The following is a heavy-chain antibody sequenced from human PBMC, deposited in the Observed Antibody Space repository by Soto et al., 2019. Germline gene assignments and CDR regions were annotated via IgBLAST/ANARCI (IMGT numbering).Heavy chain of an antibody. V-gene: IGHV4-59*01. J-gene: IGHJ6*02. CDR1: GGSLSNYY. D-gene: IGHD3-22*01. CDR3: ARASFTTIPLDV. Sequence: SETLSLTCAVSGGSLSNYYWTWIRQPPGKGLEWIGYTSHTGTTNYNPSLKSRLTISLDTSENRFSLKLTSVTAADTAVYYCARASFTTIPLDVWGQGTTVTVSS. CDR2: TSHTGTT.